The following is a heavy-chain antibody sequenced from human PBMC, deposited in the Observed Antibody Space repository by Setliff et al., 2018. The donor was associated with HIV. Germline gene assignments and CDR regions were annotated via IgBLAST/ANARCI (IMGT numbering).Heavy chain of an antibody. CDR1: GFTFSTFA. D-gene: IGHD5-18*01. V-gene: IGHV3-30*07. J-gene: IGHJ4*02. CDR2: ISYDGSRT. Sequence: GGSLRLSCVASGFTFSTFAMHWVRQAPGKGLEWVSSISYDGSRTNYAGSVKGRFTISRDNAKNTLYLQMSSLRADDTAVYYCVPEGGGYTADFWGQGTLVTVSS. CDR3: VPEGGGYTADF.